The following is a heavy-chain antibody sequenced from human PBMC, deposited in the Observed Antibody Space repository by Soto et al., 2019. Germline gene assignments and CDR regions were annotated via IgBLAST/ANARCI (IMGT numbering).Heavy chain of an antibody. J-gene: IGHJ4*02. CDR1: GFTFSTYG. Sequence: QVQLVESGGGVVQPGRSLRLSCAASGFTFSTYGMHWVRQAPGMGLEWVAVIWYDGSHKDYADSVKGRFTISRDNSKNTLYLQMKGLRVEGRAVYYCARAVGPFDYWGQGTLVTVCS. V-gene: IGHV3-33*01. D-gene: IGHD1-26*01. CDR3: ARAVGPFDY. CDR2: IWYDGSHK.